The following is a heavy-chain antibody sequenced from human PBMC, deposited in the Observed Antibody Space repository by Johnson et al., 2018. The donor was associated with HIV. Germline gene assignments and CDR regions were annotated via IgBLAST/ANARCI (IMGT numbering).Heavy chain of an antibody. CDR2: ISYDGSNK. J-gene: IGHJ3*02. CDR1: GFTFSSYA. V-gene: IGHV3-30*04. CDR3: ARPGIVVLPAGAFDI. D-gene: IGHD2-2*01. Sequence: QVKLVESGGGVVQPGRSLRLSCAASGFTFSSYAMHWVRQAPGKGLEWVAVISYDGSNKYYADSVKGRFTISRDNSKNTLYLQMNSLRGDDTAVYYCARPGIVVLPAGAFDIWGPGTMVTVSS.